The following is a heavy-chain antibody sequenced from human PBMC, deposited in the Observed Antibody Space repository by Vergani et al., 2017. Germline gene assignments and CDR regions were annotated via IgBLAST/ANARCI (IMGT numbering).Heavy chain of an antibody. CDR2: IWYDGSNK. J-gene: IGHJ4*02. Sequence: VQLLESGGGLVQPGRSLRLSCAASVFTFSSYGMHWVRQAPGKGLEWVAVIWYDGSNKYYADSVKGRFTISRDNSKNTLYLPMNSLRVEDTAVYYCARDWDGLVYYDFWSGYYPFGYWGQGTLVTVSS. CDR3: ARDWDGLVYYDFWSGYYPFGY. D-gene: IGHD3-3*01. CDR1: VFTFSSYG. V-gene: IGHV3-33*01.